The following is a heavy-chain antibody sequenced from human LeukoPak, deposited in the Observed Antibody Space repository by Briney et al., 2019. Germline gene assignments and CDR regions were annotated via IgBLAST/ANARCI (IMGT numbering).Heavy chain of an antibody. D-gene: IGHD3-10*01. CDR2: ISSSSTTI. CDR3: VPGTGRNYFDY. J-gene: IGHJ4*02. CDR1: GFTFSSYG. V-gene: IGHV3-48*02. Sequence: HPGGSLRLSCAASGFTFSSYGMTWVRQAPGKGLEWVSYISSSSTTIYYADSVKGRFTISRDNAKNLLYLQMNSLRDEDTAVYYCVPGTGRNYFDYWGQGTLVTVSS.